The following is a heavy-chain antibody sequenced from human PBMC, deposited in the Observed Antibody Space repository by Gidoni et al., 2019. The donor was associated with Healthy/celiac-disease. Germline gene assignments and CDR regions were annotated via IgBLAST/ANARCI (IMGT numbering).Heavy chain of an antibody. J-gene: IGHJ4*02. CDR2: ITSKTDGGTT. CDR3: TTGVVGSYAERRKRKGRFDY. Sequence: EVQLVESGGGLVKPGGSLRLSCAAPGFTSCNAWRHWVRQAPGKGLGWGGRITSKTDGGTTDYAAPVKGRFTISRDDSNNTLYLQMNSLKTEDTAVYYCTTGVVGSYAERRKRKGRFDYWGQGTLVTVSS. V-gene: IGHV3-15*07. CDR1: GFTSCNAW. D-gene: IGHD3-10*01.